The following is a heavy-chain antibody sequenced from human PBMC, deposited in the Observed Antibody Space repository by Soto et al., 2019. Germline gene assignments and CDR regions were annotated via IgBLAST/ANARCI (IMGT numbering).Heavy chain of an antibody. D-gene: IGHD3-9*01. V-gene: IGHV3-33*01. J-gene: IGHJ5*02. CDR3: ARDDPRSLRYFDWPHNWFDP. CDR2: IWYDGSNK. Sequence: GGSLRLSCAASGFTFSSYGMHWVRQAPGKGLEWVAVIWYDGSNKYYADSVKGRFTISRDNSKNTLYLQMNSLRAEDTAVYYCARDDPRSLRYFDWPHNWFDPWGQGTLVTVSS. CDR1: GFTFSSYG.